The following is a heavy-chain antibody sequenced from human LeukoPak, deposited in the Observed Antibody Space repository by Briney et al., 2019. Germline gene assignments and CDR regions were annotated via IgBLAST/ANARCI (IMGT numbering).Heavy chain of an antibody. J-gene: IGHJ4*02. CDR3: AKAPDAYSRSWSDY. V-gene: IGHV3-43*02. CDR2: ISGDATST. Sequence: PGGSLRLSCAASGFTFDDYAMHWVRQAPGKGLESVSLISGDATSTYYADSVKGRFTISRDNSKNSLYLQMNSLRTEDTALYYCAKAPDAYSRSWSDYWGQGTLVTVSS. CDR1: GFTFDDYA. D-gene: IGHD6-13*01.